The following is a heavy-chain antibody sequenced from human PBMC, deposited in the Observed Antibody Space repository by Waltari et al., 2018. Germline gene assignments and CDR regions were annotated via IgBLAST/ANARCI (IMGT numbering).Heavy chain of an antibody. J-gene: IGHJ6*02. CDR2: IIPIFGTA. Sequence: QVQLVQSGAEVKKPGSSVKVSCKASGGTFSSYAISWVRQAPGQGLEWMGGIIPIFGTANYAQKFQGRVTITADESTSTAYMELSSLRSEDTAVYYYARVAGFRTKNYYYYGMDVWGQGTTVTVSS. V-gene: IGHV1-69*13. CDR1: GGTFSSYA. CDR3: ARVAGFRTKNYYYYGMDV. D-gene: IGHD3-10*01.